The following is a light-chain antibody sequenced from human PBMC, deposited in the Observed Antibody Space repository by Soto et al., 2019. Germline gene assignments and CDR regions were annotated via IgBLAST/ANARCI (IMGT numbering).Light chain of an antibody. V-gene: IGLV1-51*01. Sequence: QAVVTQPPSVSAAPGQKVTISCSGRTSNIVNNYVSWYQQLPGTAPRLLIYYDNQRPSGIPDRFSGSKSGASATLGITGLQTGDEADYYCGTWDQSLNAVVFGGGTKLTVL. CDR1: TSNIVNNY. CDR3: GTWDQSLNAVV. CDR2: YDN. J-gene: IGLJ2*01.